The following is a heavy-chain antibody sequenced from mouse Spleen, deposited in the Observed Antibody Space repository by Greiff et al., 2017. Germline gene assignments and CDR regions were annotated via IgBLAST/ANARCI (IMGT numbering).Heavy chain of an antibody. Sequence: EVQLQQSGPELVKPGASVKIPCKASGYTFTDYNMDWVKQSHGKSLEWIGDINPNNGGTIYNQKFKGKATLTVDKSSSTAYMELRSLTSEDTAVYYCARYGYDGPWLAYWGQGTLVTVSA. V-gene: IGHV1-18*01. J-gene: IGHJ3*01. CDR2: INPNNGGT. CDR1: GYTFTDYN. D-gene: IGHD2-2*01. CDR3: ARYGYDGPWLAY.